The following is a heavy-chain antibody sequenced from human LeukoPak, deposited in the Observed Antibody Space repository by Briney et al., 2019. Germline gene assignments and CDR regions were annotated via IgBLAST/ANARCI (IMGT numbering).Heavy chain of an antibody. CDR1: GFTFRSHW. Sequence: GGSLRLSCAGSGFTFRSHWMNWVRQAPGKGLEWVASIKDDGSEKHYVDSVSGRFTISRDNDKNSLHLQMSSLRAEDTAVYYCARRGITISGVLVYHYSGLDGWGQGTTVTVS. V-gene: IGHV3-7*01. J-gene: IGHJ6*02. D-gene: IGHD3-3*01. CDR3: ARRGITISGVLVYHYSGLDG. CDR2: IKDDGSEK.